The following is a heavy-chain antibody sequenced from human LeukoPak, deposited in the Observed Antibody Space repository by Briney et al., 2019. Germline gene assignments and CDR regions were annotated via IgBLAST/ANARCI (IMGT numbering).Heavy chain of an antibody. CDR1: GFTVSSNY. D-gene: IGHD3-22*01. V-gene: IGHV3-53*01. CDR3: ARDEPPFDSSGYYPLNYDMDV. CDR2: IYTGGST. J-gene: IGHJ6*02. Sequence: PGGSLRLSCAASGFTVSSNYMSWVRQAPGKGLEWVSIIYTGGSTYYADSVKGRFTISRDNSKNTLSLQMNGLRAEDTAVYYCARDEPPFDSSGYYPLNYDMDVWGQGTTVTVSS.